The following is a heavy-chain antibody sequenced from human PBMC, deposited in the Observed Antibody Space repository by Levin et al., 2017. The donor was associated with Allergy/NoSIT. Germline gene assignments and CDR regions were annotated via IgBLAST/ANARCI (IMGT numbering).Heavy chain of an antibody. J-gene: IGHJ4*02. Sequence: GSLRLSCTVSGGSISADYWSWIRQPPGQGLEWIAWISYSGETNYNPSLRSRVTISADTSKNQFSLKLSSVTAADTAVFYCARGGTSSKYFDYWGRGTLVTVSP. CDR1: GGSISADY. V-gene: IGHV4-59*01. D-gene: IGHD1-1*01. CDR2: ISYSGET. CDR3: ARGGTSSKYFDY.